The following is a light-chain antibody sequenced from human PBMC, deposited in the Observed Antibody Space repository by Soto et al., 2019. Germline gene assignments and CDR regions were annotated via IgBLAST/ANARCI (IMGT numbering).Light chain of an antibody. CDR2: GAS. J-gene: IGKJ2*01. CDR1: QSVDIS. CDR3: QQYHKWPPYT. Sequence: DIVMTQSPATLPVSPGERATLSCRASQSVDISLAWYQQKPGQAPRLLIYGASTRATGIPARFSGSGSGTEFTLTISSLQSEDFAVYFCQQYHKWPPYTFGQGTKVDSK. V-gene: IGKV3-15*01.